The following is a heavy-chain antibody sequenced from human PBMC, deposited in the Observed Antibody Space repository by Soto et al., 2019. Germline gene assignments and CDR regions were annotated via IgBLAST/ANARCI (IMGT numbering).Heavy chain of an antibody. Sequence: WGSLIRSCASSGFTASSNYITWVRQAPGKGLEWVSVIYSGGSTYYADSVKGRFTISRDNSKSTLYLQMNSLRAEDTALYYCAKGRSYYYYYGVDVWGQGTTVTVSS. V-gene: IGHV3-53*01. CDR1: GFTASSNY. CDR2: IYSGGST. J-gene: IGHJ6*02. CDR3: AKGRSYYYYYGVDV.